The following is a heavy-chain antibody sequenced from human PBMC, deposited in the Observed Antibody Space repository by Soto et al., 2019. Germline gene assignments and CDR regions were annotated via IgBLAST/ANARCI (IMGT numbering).Heavy chain of an antibody. J-gene: IGHJ5*02. V-gene: IGHV4-59*08. CDR2: IYYSGDT. CDR3: AKHPSLGRFDP. D-gene: IGHD1-26*01. CDR1: GGSLIGYY. Sequence: LSLTCTVSGGSLIGYYWSWIRQPPGKELEWIGYIYYSGDTDYNPSLQSRVTISVDTSKNQFSLKVTSVTAADTAVYFCAKHPSLGRFDPWGQGILVTVSS.